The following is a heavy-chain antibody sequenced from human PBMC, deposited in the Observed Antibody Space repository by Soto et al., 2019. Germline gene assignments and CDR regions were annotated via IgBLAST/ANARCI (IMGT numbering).Heavy chain of an antibody. CDR2: VYYGGST. CDR1: GDSIRGYY. V-gene: IGHV4-59*01. Sequence: NPSETLSLTCTVSGDSIRGYYWTWIRQPPGRGLEWIGHVYYGGSTNYNPSLQSRVTISLDTSKNQFSLRLTSMTAADAAVYYCAGEGALATFGVVWGQGTRVTVSS. D-gene: IGHD3-3*01. J-gene: IGHJ4*02. CDR3: AGEGALATFGVV.